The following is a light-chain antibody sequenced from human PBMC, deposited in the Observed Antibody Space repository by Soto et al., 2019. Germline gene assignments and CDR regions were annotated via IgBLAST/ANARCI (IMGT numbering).Light chain of an antibody. CDR2: DVS. CDR3: SSYTSSRTHVV. J-gene: IGLJ2*01. Sequence: QSVLTQPASVSGSPGQSITISCTGTSSDVGGYNYVSWYQQHPGKAPKLMIYDVSNRPSGVSNRFAGSKSGNTASLTISGVQAEDEADYYCSSYTSSRTHVVFGGGTKLTVL. CDR1: SSDVGGYNY. V-gene: IGLV2-14*01.